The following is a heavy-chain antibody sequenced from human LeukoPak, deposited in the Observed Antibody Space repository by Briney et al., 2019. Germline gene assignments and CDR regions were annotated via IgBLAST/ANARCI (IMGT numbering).Heavy chain of an antibody. J-gene: IGHJ4*02. D-gene: IGHD5-24*01. CDR1: GFTFSSYW. CDR2: IKQDGSEK. CDR3: ASEGRDGYNWEKSFDY. V-gene: IGHV3-7*03. Sequence: AGGSLRLSCAASGFTFSSYWMSWVRQAPGKGLEWVANIKQDGSEKYYVDSVKGRFTISRDNSKNTLYLQMNSLRAEDTAVYYCASEGRDGYNWEKSFDYWGQGTLVTVSS.